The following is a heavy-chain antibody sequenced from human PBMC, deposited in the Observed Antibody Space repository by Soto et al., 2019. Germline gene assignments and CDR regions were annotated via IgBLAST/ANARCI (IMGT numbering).Heavy chain of an antibody. J-gene: IGHJ4*02. CDR1: GFTFSSYA. CDR3: ARGGVRVVVVDATHRFDY. V-gene: IGHV3-30-3*01. D-gene: IGHD2-15*01. CDR2: ISYDGSNK. Sequence: PAETLSLSCAASGFTFSSYAMHWVRQAPGKGLEWVAVISYDGSNKYYADSVKGRFTISRDNTKNTLYLQMNSLRAADTAVYYCARGGVRVVVVDATHRFDYWGQGTLVTVSS.